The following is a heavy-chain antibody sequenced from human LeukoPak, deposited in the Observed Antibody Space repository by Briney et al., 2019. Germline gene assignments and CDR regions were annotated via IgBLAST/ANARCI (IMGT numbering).Heavy chain of an antibody. D-gene: IGHD6-19*01. CDR3: ARSRSPGSSGYYDY. CDR1: GYSFTSYR. CDR2: IYPGDSDT. Sequence: GESLKISCKGSGYSFTSYRIGWMLQLPGKGLEWMGIIYPGDSDTRYSPSFQGQVTISADKSISTAYLQWSSLKASDTAMYYCARSRSPGSSGYYDYWGQGTLVTVSS. J-gene: IGHJ4*02. V-gene: IGHV5-51*01.